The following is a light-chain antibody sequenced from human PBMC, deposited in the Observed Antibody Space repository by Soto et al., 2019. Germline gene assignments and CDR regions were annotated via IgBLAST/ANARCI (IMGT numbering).Light chain of an antibody. CDR3: QQYNNTPWT. V-gene: IGKV3-20*01. CDR1: QTVSSNY. J-gene: IGKJ1*01. CDR2: AAS. Sequence: EIVLTQSPGTLSSSPGERAALSCRASQTVSSNYLAWYQQKPGQAPRLLIYAASSRATGIPDRFSGSGSGTDFTLTISRLEPEDFAVYYCQQYNNTPWTFGRGTKVEIK.